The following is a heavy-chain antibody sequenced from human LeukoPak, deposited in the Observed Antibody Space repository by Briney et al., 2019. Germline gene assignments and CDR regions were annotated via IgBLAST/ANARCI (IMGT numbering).Heavy chain of an antibody. V-gene: IGHV5-51*01. D-gene: IGHD6-13*01. CDR2: IYPGDSDT. CDR3: ARQNTGRPKDVYSSSWYATENNNWFDP. Sequence: GESLKISCKGSGYSFTSYWIGWVRQMPGKGLEWMGIIYPGDSDTRYSPSFQGQVTISADKSISTAYLQWSSLKASDTAMYYCARQNTGRPKDVYSSSWYATENNNWFDPWGQGTLVTVSS. CDR1: GYSFTSYW. J-gene: IGHJ5*02.